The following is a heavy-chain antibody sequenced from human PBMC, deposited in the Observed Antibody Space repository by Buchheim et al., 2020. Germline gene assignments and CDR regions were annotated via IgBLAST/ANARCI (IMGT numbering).Heavy chain of an antibody. V-gene: IGHV4-30-4*01. J-gene: IGHJ4*02. CDR3: ARARLTTGVLRVLDGFDY. Sequence: QVQLRESGPGLVKPSQTLSLTCTVSNASISTGDFYWSWLRQPPGKGLDWIGYTDYRGTTYYNPSLQIPLTISVDTSKYPLSLKLSSVTAADTALYYGARARLTTGVLRVLDGFDYGGQGAL. CDR1: NASISTGDFY. CDR2: TDYRGTT. D-gene: IGHD1-1*01.